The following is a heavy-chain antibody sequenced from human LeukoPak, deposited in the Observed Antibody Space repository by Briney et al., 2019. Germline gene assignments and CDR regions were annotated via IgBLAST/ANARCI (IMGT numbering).Heavy chain of an antibody. D-gene: IGHD6-13*01. CDR2: INPNSGGT. V-gene: IGHV1-2*02. CDR1: GYTFTGYY. CDR3: ARSRPRYSSSWQTVDFDY. Sequence: ASVKVSCKASGYTFTGYYMHWVRQAPGQGLEWMGWINPNSGGTNYAQKLQGRVTMTTDTSTSTAYMELRSLRSDDTAVYYCARSRPRYSSSWQTVDFDYWGQGTLVTVSS. J-gene: IGHJ4*02.